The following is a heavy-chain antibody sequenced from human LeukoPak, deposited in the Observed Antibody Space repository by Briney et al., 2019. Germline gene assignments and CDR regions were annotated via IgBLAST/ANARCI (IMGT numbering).Heavy chain of an antibody. V-gene: IGHV4-39*01. CDR1: GGSISSSSYY. CDR3: ARGGSSGWYNPLDY. CDR2: IYYSGST. Sequence: SETLSLTCTVSGGSISSSSYYWGWIRQPPGKGLEWIGSIYYSGSTYYNPSLKSRVTISVDTSKNQFSLKLSSVTAADTAAYYCARGGSSGWYNPLDYWGQGTLVTVSS. J-gene: IGHJ4*02. D-gene: IGHD6-19*01.